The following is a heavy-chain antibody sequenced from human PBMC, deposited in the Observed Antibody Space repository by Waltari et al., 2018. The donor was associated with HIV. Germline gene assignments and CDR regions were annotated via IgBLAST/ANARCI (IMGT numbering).Heavy chain of an antibody. D-gene: IGHD2-15*01. J-gene: IGHJ3*02. Sequence: LVESGGDLVQSGTSLRLSCEASRFSFSDYDMFSVRQAPGKGLGWVAVISNDGNDKKYVDSVKGRFNVSRDNVKNTLYLYMSRLRPEDTAVYYCVRETSGRDAFDIWGLGTQVIVSS. CDR3: VRETSGRDAFDI. CDR2: ISNDGNDK. CDR1: RFSFSDYD. V-gene: IGHV3-30*15.